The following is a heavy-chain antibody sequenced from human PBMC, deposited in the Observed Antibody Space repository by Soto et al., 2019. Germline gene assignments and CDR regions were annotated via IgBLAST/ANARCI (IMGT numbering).Heavy chain of an antibody. J-gene: IGHJ4*02. CDR1: GFILSNYA. CDR2: LSKDGANE. V-gene: IGHV3-23*01. CDR3: AKDPSTGSADY. Sequence: EVQLLEYGGDLVRPGESLRLSCTASGFILSNYAMNWVRQAPGKGLEWVSTLSKDGANEHYADSVKGRFTISRDGSKNTLYIQMNSLRSEDTAMDYCAKDPSTGSADYWGQGTQVNVSS. D-gene: IGHD3-9*01.